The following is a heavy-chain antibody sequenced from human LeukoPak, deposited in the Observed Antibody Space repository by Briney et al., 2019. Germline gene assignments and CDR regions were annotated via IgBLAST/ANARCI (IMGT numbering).Heavy chain of an antibody. J-gene: IGHJ4*02. Sequence: GGSLRLSCAASGFTLSDYYMSWIRQAPGKGLEWVSYISSSSSYTNYADSVKGRFTISRDNAKNSLYLQMNSLRAEDTAVYYCARNIAAVSFDYWGQGTLVTVSS. CDR3: ARNIAAVSFDY. D-gene: IGHD6-25*01. V-gene: IGHV3-11*06. CDR1: GFTLSDYY. CDR2: ISSSSSYT.